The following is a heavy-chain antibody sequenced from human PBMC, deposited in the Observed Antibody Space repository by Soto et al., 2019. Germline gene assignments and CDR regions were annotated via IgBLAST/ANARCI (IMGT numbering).Heavy chain of an antibody. D-gene: IGHD1-1*01. CDR3: ARRAETNGWNGFGADKYYFDF. Sequence: GXSVKVSCKASGYTFTSYDIYWGRQATGQRLEWMGWMNPNTGNSGYAQKFQGRVTVTSDTSINTVHMELSSLRSEDTAVYYCARRAETNGWNGFGADKYYFDFWGQGTLVTVSS. J-gene: IGHJ4*02. CDR2: MNPNTGNS. V-gene: IGHV1-8*01. CDR1: GYTFTSYD.